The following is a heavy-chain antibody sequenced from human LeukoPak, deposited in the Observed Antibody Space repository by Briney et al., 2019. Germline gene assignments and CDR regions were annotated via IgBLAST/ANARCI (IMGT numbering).Heavy chain of an antibody. CDR2: IYHSGST. V-gene: IGHV4-30-2*01. J-gene: IGHJ4*02. CDR3: ARGSRGDFDY. Sequence: SQTLSLTCAVSGVSISSGGYSWSWLRQPPGKGLERIEYIYHSGSTYYNPSLKSRVTISVDRSKNQFSLKLSSVTAADTAVYYCARGSRGDFDYWGQGTLVTVSS. CDR1: GVSISSGGYS. D-gene: IGHD3-10*01.